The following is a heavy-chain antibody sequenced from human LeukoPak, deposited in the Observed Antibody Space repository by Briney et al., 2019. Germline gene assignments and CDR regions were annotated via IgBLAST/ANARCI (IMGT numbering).Heavy chain of an antibody. J-gene: IGHJ3*02. D-gene: IGHD2-8*01. CDR1: GFTFSNFG. CDR3: ARDRAPNWPTLKWGAFDI. Sequence: PGGSLRLSCAASGFTFSNFGMHWVRQAPGKGLEWVAVISYDGSNKHYADSVQGRFSISRDNSKNTLYLQMNSLRAEDTAVYYCARDRAPNWPTLKWGAFDIWGQGTMVTVSS. CDR2: ISYDGSNK. V-gene: IGHV3-30*03.